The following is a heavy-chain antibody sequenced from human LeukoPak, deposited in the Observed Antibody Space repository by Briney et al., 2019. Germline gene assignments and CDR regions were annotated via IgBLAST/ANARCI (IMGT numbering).Heavy chain of an antibody. CDR3: AKGQWLPLC. D-gene: IGHD6-19*01. CDR1: GFTFSSYG. Sequence: SGGSLRLSCAASGFTFSSYGMHWVRQAPGKGLEWVAVISYDGSNKYYADSVKGRFTISRDNSKNTLYLQMNSLRAEDTAVYYCAKGQWLPLCWGQGTLVTVSS. V-gene: IGHV3-30*18. CDR2: ISYDGSNK. J-gene: IGHJ4*02.